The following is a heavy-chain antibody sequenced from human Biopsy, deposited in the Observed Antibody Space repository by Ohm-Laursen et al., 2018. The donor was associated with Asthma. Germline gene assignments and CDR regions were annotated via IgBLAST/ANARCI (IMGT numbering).Heavy chain of an antibody. CDR3: ARAVDYSHYYGIDV. CDR2: ISVYNGNT. J-gene: IGHJ6*02. D-gene: IGHD3-10*01. Sequence: ASVKASRKTSGYTFNSAGITWARQAPGQGLEWMGWISVYNGNTKVAQKLQDRATMITDTSTSTAYMELRSLRSDDTAVYFCARAVDYSHYYGIDVWGQGTTVTVS. V-gene: IGHV1-18*01. CDR1: GYTFNSAG.